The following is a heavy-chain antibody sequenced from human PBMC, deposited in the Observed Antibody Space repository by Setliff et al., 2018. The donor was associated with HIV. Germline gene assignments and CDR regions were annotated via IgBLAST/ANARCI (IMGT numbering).Heavy chain of an antibody. CDR1: GGSFSDYY. Sequence: SETLSLTCAVYGGSFSDYYWSWIRQSPGRGLGWIGEINHGGSTIYNPSLKSRVTISIDTSENQFSLNLTSVTAADTAIYYCARGLDVWGTYRYRDYFDYWGQGTLVTVSS. V-gene: IGHV4-34*01. J-gene: IGHJ4*02. CDR3: ARGLDVWGTYRYRDYFDY. CDR2: INHGGST. D-gene: IGHD3-16*02.